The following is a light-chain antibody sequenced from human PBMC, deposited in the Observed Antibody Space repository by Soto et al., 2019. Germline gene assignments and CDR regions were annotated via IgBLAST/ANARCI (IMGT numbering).Light chain of an antibody. V-gene: IGKV1-5*01. J-gene: IGKJ5*01. Sequence: DIQMTQSPSILSASVGDKVTITCRASQRISTWLAWHQQKPGKAPNVLVSDASNLESGVPSRFSGSGSGTEFTLTISSLQPEDFATYHCQQLFRYPLAFGQGTRLEMK. CDR1: QRISTW. CDR3: QQLFRYPLA. CDR2: DAS.